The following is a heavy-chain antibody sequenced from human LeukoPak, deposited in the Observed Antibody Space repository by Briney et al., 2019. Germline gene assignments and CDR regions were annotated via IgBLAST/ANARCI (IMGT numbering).Heavy chain of an antibody. J-gene: IGHJ6*03. CDR2: IYTSGST. CDR1: GGSISSYY. D-gene: IGHD3-3*01. V-gene: IGHV4-4*07. CDR3: ARDAPRLGTIFGVVIYYMDV. Sequence: SETLSLTYTVSGGSISSYYWSWIRQPAGKGLEWIGRIYTSGSTNYNPSLKSRVTMSVDTSKNQFSLKLSSVTAADTAVYYCARDAPRLGTIFGVVIYYMDVWGKGTTVTVSS.